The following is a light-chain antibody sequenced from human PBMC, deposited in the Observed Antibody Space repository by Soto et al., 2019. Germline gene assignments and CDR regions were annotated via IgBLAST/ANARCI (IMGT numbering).Light chain of an antibody. CDR2: EVS. CDR1: SSDVGGYKY. CDR3: MSYTDSTSLV. V-gene: IGLV2-14*01. J-gene: IGLJ1*01. Sequence: SALTQPASVSGSPGQSITISCTGTSSDVGGYKYVSWYQHHPGKAPKLMIYEVSNRPSGVSNRFSGSKSGNTASLTISGLQAEDEADYYCMSYTDSTSLVFGTGTKVTVL.